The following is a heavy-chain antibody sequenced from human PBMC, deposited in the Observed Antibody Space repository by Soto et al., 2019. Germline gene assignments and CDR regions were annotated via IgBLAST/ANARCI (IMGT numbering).Heavy chain of an antibody. CDR2: IKSETNGGAI. Sequence: EVQLVESGGGLVKPGGSLRLSCAASGFPFSNAWMNWVRRAPGKGLEWVAHIKSETNGGAIEYAAPVKGRFTISRDDSKTTLNLQMNSLKTEDTGVYYCFTERSYGYWGQGTLVTVSS. CDR1: GFPFSNAW. CDR3: FTERSYGY. V-gene: IGHV3-15*07. J-gene: IGHJ4*02. D-gene: IGHD5-18*01.